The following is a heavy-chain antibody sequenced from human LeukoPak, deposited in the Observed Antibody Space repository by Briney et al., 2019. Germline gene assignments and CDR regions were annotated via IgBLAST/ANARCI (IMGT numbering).Heavy chain of an antibody. CDR2: NHPGDSDT. J-gene: IGHJ3*02. V-gene: IGHV5-51*01. Sequence: PGEALKISWKGSGYSFTSYWIGWVRAMPGEGLGWVWINHPGDSDTRYSPSFQGQVTISADKSISTAYLQWSSLKASDTAMYYCARRRGYSYGYLGGIAFDIWGQGTMVTVSS. CDR1: GYSFTSYW. D-gene: IGHD5-18*01. CDR3: ARRRGYSYGYLGGIAFDI.